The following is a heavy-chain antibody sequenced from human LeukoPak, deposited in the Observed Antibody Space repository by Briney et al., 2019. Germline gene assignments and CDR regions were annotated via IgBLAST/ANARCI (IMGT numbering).Heavy chain of an antibody. J-gene: IGHJ4*02. CDR2: INHSGST. Sequence: SETLSLTCTVSGGSISTFYWSWIRQPPGKGLEWIGEINHSGSTNYNPSLKSRVTISVDTSKNQFSLKLSSVTAADTAVYYCARGRGSATTVFDYWGQGTLVTVSS. CDR3: ARGRGSATTVFDY. CDR1: GGSISTFY. V-gene: IGHV4-34*01. D-gene: IGHD5-24*01.